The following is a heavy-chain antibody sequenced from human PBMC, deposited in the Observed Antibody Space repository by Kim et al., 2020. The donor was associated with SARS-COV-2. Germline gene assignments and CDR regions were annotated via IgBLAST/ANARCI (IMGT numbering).Heavy chain of an antibody. J-gene: IGHJ3*01. D-gene: IGHD1-20*01. V-gene: IGHV1-69*13. CDR1: GGIFSLYA. CDR2: TIPIFGTT. Sequence: SVKVSCKASGGIFSLYAISWVRQAPGQGLEWMGGTIPIFGTTNYAQKFQGRISITADESTTTAYMELSSLTSEDTAMYFCARDGITGTSSPTDGVVVWG. CDR3: ARDGITGTSSPTDGVVV.